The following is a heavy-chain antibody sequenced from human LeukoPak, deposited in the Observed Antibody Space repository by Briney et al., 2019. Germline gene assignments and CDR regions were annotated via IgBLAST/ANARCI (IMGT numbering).Heavy chain of an antibody. V-gene: IGHV3-30*02. CDR2: IRYDGSNK. CDR3: AKDPYSSSWQWGGYFDY. CDR1: GFTFSSYG. J-gene: IGHJ4*02. Sequence: GGSLRLSSAASGFTFSSYGMHWVRQAPGKGREWVAFIRYDGSNKYYADSVKGRFTISRDNSKNTLYLQMNSLRAEDTAVYYCAKDPYSSSWQWGGYFDYWGQGTLVTVSS. D-gene: IGHD6-13*01.